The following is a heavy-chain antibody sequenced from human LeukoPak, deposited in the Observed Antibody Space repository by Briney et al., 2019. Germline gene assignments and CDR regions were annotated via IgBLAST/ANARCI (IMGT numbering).Heavy chain of an antibody. J-gene: IGHJ3*02. CDR3: ARDDARYYDSSGYWWGDAFDI. CDR2: IYSGGST. Sequence: GGSLRLSCAASGFTVSSNYMSWVRQAPGKGLEWVSVIYSGGSTYFADSVKGRFTISRDNSKNTLYLQMNSLRAEDTAVYYCARDDARYYDSSGYWWGDAFDIWGQGTMVTVSS. CDR1: GFTVSSNY. D-gene: IGHD3-22*01. V-gene: IGHV3-66*01.